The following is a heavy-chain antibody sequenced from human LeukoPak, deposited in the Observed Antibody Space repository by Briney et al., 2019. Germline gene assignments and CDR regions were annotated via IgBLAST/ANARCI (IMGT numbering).Heavy chain of an antibody. CDR2: INPNSGGS. Sequence: ASVKVSCKASGYTFTDYFIHGVRQAPGQGLEWVGRINPNSGGSNYAQNFQGRVTMTRDTSISTAYMELSSLTSEDTAVYSCARAGYCGSNCYYYFDYWGQGTLVTVSS. CDR3: ARAGYCGSNCYYYFDY. J-gene: IGHJ4*02. CDR1: GYTFTDYF. V-gene: IGHV1-2*06. D-gene: IGHD2-21*01.